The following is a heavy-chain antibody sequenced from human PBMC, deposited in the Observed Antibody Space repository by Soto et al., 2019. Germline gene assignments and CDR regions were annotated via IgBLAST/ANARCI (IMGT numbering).Heavy chain of an antibody. D-gene: IGHD3-10*01. CDR2: YGGSGGSR. J-gene: IGHJ6*03. V-gene: IGHV3-23*01. CDR1: GFTFSTYG. Sequence: DVQLLESGGGLVQWGGSLRLSCVTSGFTFSTYGMTWVRQAPGKGLEWVSYGGSGGSRYYAESVKGRFTISRDNSKNTLSLEMNSLRAEDKATYYCVKFRGRAYPYYYMDVWGIGTTVTVSS. CDR3: VKFRGRAYPYYYMDV.